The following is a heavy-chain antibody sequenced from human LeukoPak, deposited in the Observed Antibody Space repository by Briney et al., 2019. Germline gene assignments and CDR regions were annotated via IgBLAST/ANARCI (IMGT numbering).Heavy chain of an antibody. CDR3: ARGGKDGNNTYYNDS. Sequence: SETLSLTCTVTGGSISSYYWSWIRQPPGKGLEWIGYIYYSGSANYSPSLKSRVTISEDTSKNQFSLKLSSVTAADTAVYYCARGGKDGNNTYYNDSWGREPWSPSPQ. CDR1: GGSISSYY. D-gene: IGHD5-24*01. V-gene: IGHV4-59*01. J-gene: IGHJ4*02. CDR2: IYYSGSA.